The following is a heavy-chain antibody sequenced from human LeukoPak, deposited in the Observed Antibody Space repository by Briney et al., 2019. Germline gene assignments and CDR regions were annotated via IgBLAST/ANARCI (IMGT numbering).Heavy chain of an antibody. CDR3: ARVEYGDYTFDY. V-gene: IGHV4-61*01. CDR1: GGSVSSGTYY. D-gene: IGHD4-17*01. CDR2: INHSGST. Sequence: SETLSLTCTVSGGSVSSGTYYWSWIRQPPGKGLEWTWEINHSGSTNYSPSLKSRVTISVDTSKNQFSLKLSSVTAADTAVYYCARVEYGDYTFDYWGQGTLVTVSS. J-gene: IGHJ4*02.